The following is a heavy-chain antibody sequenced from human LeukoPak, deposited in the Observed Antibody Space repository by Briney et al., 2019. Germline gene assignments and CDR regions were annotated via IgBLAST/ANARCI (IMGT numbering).Heavy chain of an antibody. D-gene: IGHD6-13*01. Sequence: PGRSLRLSCAASGYTFSDYYMSWIRQAPGKGLEWVSYISSSGSTIYYADSVKGRFTISRDNAKNSLYLQMNTLRAEDTAVYYCASLASSWYRVPYYGMDVWGQGTTVTVSS. CDR3: ASLASSWYRVPYYGMDV. J-gene: IGHJ6*02. V-gene: IGHV3-11*01. CDR1: GYTFSDYY. CDR2: ISSSGSTI.